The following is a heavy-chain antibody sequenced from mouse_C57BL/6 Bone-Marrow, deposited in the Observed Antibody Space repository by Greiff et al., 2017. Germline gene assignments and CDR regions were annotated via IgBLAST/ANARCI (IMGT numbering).Heavy chain of an antibody. CDR3: ARDYYGSSLYYLDY. V-gene: IGHV5-4*01. J-gene: IGHJ2*01. D-gene: IGHD1-1*01. CDR2: ISDGGSYT. Sequence: EVQVVESGGGLVKPGGSLKLSCAASGFTFSSYAMSWVRQTPEKRLEWVATISDGGSYTYYPDNVKGRFTISRDNAKNNLYLQKSHLKTEDTAMYYCARDYYGSSLYYLDYWGQGTTLTVSS. CDR1: GFTFSSYA.